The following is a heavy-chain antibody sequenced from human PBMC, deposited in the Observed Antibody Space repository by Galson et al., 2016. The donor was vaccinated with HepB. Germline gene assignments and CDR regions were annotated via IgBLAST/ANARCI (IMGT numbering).Heavy chain of an antibody. CDR3: ARRVAVAGIYYFDY. J-gene: IGHJ4*01. D-gene: IGHD6-19*01. V-gene: IGHV4-39*01. Sequence: QVQLQESGPGLVEPSETLSLTCTVSGGSVSSSSYYWGWIRQPPGKGLEWIGSIYYSGSTYYNPSLKSRVTISVDTSKNQFSLRLSSVTAADTAVYYCARRVAVAGIYYFDYWGRGTLVPVSS. CDR1: GGSVSSSSYY. CDR2: IYYSGST.